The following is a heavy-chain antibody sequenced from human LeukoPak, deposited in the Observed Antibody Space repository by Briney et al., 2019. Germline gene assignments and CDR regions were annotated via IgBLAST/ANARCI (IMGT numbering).Heavy chain of an antibody. V-gene: IGHV3-48*01. CDR2: ISSSSTTI. CDR1: GFTFSDYS. D-gene: IGHD4-11*01. Sequence: PGGSLTLSCAASGFTFSDYSMNWLRQAPGKALEWVSYISSSSTTIYYADSVKGRFTISRDNAKNSLYLQINCLRAAGTAVYYCARDPNSIPTYFDYWGQGTLVSVSS. CDR3: ARDPNSIPTYFDY. J-gene: IGHJ4*02.